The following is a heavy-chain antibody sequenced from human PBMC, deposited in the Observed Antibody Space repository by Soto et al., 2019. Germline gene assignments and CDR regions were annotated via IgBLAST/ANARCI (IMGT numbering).Heavy chain of an antibody. CDR3: AREPYYYDSSGYLSRSGGMDV. D-gene: IGHD3-22*01. Sequence: ASETLSLTCAVSGGSISSGGYSWSWIRQPPGKGLEWIGYIYHSGSTYYNPSLKSRVTISVDRSKNQFSLKLSSVTAADTAVYYCAREPYYYDSSGYLSRSGGMDVWGQGTTVTVSS. CDR2: IYHSGST. CDR1: GGSISSGGYS. J-gene: IGHJ6*02. V-gene: IGHV4-30-2*01.